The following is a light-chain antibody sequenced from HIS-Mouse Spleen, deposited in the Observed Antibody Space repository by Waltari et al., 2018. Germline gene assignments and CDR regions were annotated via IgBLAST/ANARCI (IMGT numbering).Light chain of an antibody. V-gene: IGLV2-11*01. Sequence: QSALTQPRPVSGSPGQSVTIPCTGTSSDVGGYNYVACYPQHPGKAPKLMIYDVSKRPSGVPDRFSGSKSGNTASLTISGLQAEDEADYYCCSYAGSYTLVFGGGTKLTVL. CDR2: DVS. CDR3: CSYAGSYTLV. CDR1: SSDVGGYNY. J-gene: IGLJ2*01.